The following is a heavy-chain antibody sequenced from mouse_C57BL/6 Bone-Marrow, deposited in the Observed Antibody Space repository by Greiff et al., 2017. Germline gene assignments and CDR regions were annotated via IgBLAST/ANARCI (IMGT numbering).Heavy chain of an antibody. D-gene: IGHD2-3*01. CDR1: GYTFTDYN. CDR3: ARVGDGYWYFDV. J-gene: IGHJ1*03. Sequence: VQLQQSGPELVKPGASVKMSCKASGYTFTDYNMHWVKQSHGKSLEWIGYINPNNGGTSYNQKFKGKATLTVNKSSSTAYMELRSLTSEYSAVYYCARVGDGYWYFDVWGTGTTVTVSS. CDR2: INPNNGGT. V-gene: IGHV1-22*01.